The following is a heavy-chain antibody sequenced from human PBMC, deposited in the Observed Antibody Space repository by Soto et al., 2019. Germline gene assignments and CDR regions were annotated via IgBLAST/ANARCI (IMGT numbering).Heavy chain of an antibody. Sequence: QVQLVQSGAEVKKPGSSVRVSCKASGGTFSTYTISWVRQAPGQGLEWMGRIIPIVDRANYAQKFQGRVTITADKSTNTAYMELSSLRSDATAVYYCARDLAITVPAPMGYWGQGTLVTVSS. D-gene: IGHD2-2*01. CDR1: GGTFSTYT. J-gene: IGHJ4*02. CDR3: ARDLAITVPAPMGY. V-gene: IGHV1-69*08. CDR2: IIPIVDRA.